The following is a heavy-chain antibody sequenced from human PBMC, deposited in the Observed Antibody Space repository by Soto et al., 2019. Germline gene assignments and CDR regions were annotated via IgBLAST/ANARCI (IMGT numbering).Heavy chain of an antibody. CDR3: ARVLSSSSYNFYFYGMDV. J-gene: IGHJ6*02. V-gene: IGHV4-39*01. CDR1: GGSVSSDTYY. D-gene: IGHD6-6*01. CDR2: IYYGGST. Sequence: QVHLQESGPGLVKPSETLSLTCTVSGGSVSSDTYYWGWIRQPPGKGLEWIGSIYYGGSTYYNSSLKSRVTIAVDTSKNQFSLKLSSVTAADTAVYYCARVLSSSSYNFYFYGMDVWGQGTTVTVSS.